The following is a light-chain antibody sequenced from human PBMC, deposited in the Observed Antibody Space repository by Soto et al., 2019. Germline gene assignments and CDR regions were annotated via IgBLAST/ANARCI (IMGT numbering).Light chain of an antibody. J-gene: IGKJ1*01. CDR1: QTISSW. Sequence: DIKMTQSPATLSGSVGDRVTITCRASQTISSWLAWYQQKPGKAPKLLIYKASTLKSGVPSRFSGSGSGTEFTLTISSLQPDDFATYYCQHYNSYSEPFAQGTKVDTK. CDR2: KAS. CDR3: QHYNSYSEP. V-gene: IGKV1-5*03.